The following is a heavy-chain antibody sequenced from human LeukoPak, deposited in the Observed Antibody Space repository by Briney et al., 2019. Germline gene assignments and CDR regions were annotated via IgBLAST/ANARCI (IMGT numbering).Heavy chain of an antibody. D-gene: IGHD2-2*02. J-gene: IGHJ4*02. V-gene: IGHV4-39*01. CDR3: ARHGLGPAPIGYYFDY. CDR1: GDSFIENY. CDR2: IYSTGTT. Sequence: PSETLSLTCAVYGDSFIENYWSWIRQPPGKGLEWIGSIYSTGTTYYSPSFKNRVTISVDTSKTQFSLKLSSVTAADTAVYYCARHGLGPAPIGYYFDYWGQGTLVTVSS.